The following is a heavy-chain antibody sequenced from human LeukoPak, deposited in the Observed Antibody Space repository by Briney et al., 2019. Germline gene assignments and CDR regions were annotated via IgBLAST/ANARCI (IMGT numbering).Heavy chain of an antibody. CDR2: IRSKANSYAT. Sequence: QAGGSLRLSCAASGFTFSGSAMHWVRQASGKGLEWVGRIRSKANSYATAYAASEKGRFTISRDDSKNTAYLQMNSLKTEDTAVYYCGYCSGGSCYPFDYWGQGTLVTVSS. CDR3: GYCSGGSCYPFDY. J-gene: IGHJ4*02. CDR1: GFTFSGSA. V-gene: IGHV3-73*01. D-gene: IGHD2-15*01.